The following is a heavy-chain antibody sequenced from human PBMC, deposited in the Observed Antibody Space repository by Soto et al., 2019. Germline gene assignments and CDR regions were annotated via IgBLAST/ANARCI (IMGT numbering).Heavy chain of an antibody. Sequence: QVQLVQSGAEVKKPGSSVKVSCKASGGTFSSYAISWVRQAPGQGLEWMGGIIPIFGTANYAQKFQGRVTITADESTSTAYMELSSLRSEDTAMYYCARADCSSTSCPGRGYYYGMDVWGQGTTVTVSS. CDR2: IIPIFGTA. V-gene: IGHV1-69*01. CDR3: ARADCSSTSCPGRGYYYGMDV. D-gene: IGHD2-2*01. CDR1: GGTFSSYA. J-gene: IGHJ6*02.